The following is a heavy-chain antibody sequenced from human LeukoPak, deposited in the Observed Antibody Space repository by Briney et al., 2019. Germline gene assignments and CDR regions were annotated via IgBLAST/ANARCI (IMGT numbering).Heavy chain of an antibody. CDR1: GFSFSSYN. V-gene: IGHV3-21*04. D-gene: IGHD6-13*01. J-gene: IGHJ4*02. Sequence: GGSLRLSCEASGFSFSSYNMDWVRQTPGKGLEWISSITTTSSYTFYADSVKGRFTISRDNAKNSLYLQMNSLRAEDTALYYCAREAVLRNIAAAGYFDYWGQGTLVTVSS. CDR3: AREAVLRNIAAAGYFDY. CDR2: ITTTSSYT.